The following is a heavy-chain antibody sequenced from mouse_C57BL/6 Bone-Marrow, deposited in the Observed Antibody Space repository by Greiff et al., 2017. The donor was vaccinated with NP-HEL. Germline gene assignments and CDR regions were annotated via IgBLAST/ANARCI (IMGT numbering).Heavy chain of an antibody. CDR1: GYTFTDYY. V-gene: IGHV1-26*01. D-gene: IGHD1-1*01. CDR3: ARDPDYYGSSYWYFDV. J-gene: IGHJ1*03. CDR2: INPNNGGT. Sequence: EVQLQQSGPELVKPGASVKISCKASGYTFTDYYMNWVKQSHGKSLEWIGDINPNNGGTSYNQKFKGKATLTVDKSSSTAYMELRILTSEDSAVYYCARDPDYYGSSYWYFDVWGTGTTVTVSS.